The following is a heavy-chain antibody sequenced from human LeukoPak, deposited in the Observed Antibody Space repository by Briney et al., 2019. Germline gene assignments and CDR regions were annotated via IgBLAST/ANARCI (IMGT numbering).Heavy chain of an antibody. CDR3: ARISQSSGGFYY. CDR2: ISYRGST. CDR1: VGSISNSGGFY. V-gene: IGHV4-31*02. J-gene: IGHJ4*02. D-gene: IGHD2-15*01. Sequence: PSQTLSLTCTVSVGSISNSGGFYWSWIRQHPGAGLEWIGFISYRGSTYYNPSLKSRVSMSVDTSRSQFSLRLTSVTDEDTAVYYCARISQSSGGFYYWGQGTLVTVSS.